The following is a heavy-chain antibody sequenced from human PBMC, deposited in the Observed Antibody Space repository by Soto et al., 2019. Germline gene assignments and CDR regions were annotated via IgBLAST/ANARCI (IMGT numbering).Heavy chain of an antibody. D-gene: IGHD5-12*01. V-gene: IGHV4-4*07. CDR1: GDSISNYY. J-gene: IGHJ4*02. Sequence: RTSETLSLTCTVSGDSISNYYWSWIRQPAGKGLEWIGRIYTNGIPDYNPSLNSRVTISIDTSKNQFSLKVTSVTAADTAVYYCARERREEIHSGYDIDYWGQGALVTVSS. CDR2: IYTNGIP. CDR3: ARERREEIHSGYDIDY.